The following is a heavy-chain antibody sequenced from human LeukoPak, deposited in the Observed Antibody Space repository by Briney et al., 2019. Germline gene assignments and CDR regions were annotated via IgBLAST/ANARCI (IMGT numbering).Heavy chain of an antibody. CDR3: ARAYSGSYSGYFDY. V-gene: IGHV4-31*03. CDR1: GGSISSGGYY. CDR2: IYYSGST. Sequence: SQTLSLTCTVSGGSISSGGYYWSWIRQHPGKGLEWIGYIYYSGSTYYNPSLKSRVTISVDTSKNQFSLKLSSVTAADTVVYYCARAYSGSYSGYFDYWDQGTLVTVSS. D-gene: IGHD1-26*01. J-gene: IGHJ4*02.